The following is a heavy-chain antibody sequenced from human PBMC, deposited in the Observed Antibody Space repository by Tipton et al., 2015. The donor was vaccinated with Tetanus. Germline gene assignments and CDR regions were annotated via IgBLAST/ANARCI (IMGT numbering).Heavy chain of an antibody. CDR2: IYYSGST. CDR3: ARATTGVPKNYYGMDV. CDR1: GGSISSGDYY. D-gene: IGHD1-1*01. Sequence: TLSLTCTVSGGSISSGDYYWSWIRQPPGKGLEWIGYIYYSGSTYYNPSLKSRVTISVDTSKNQFSLKLSSVTAADTAVYYCARATTGVPKNYYGMDVWGQGTTVTVSS. J-gene: IGHJ6*02. V-gene: IGHV4-30-4*01.